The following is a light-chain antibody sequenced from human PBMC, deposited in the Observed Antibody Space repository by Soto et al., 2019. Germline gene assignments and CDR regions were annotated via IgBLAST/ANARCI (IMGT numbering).Light chain of an antibody. CDR3: LQYSSHSWT. CDR1: RSISDW. CDR2: DAS. V-gene: IGKV1-5*01. Sequence: DIQITQSPSSLTPSVGDRVTITCRASRSISDWLAWYQQKPGKAPELLIFDASNLKSGVSSRFSGSGSGTEITLTISRLQPDDVATYYCLQYSSHSWTFGQGTKVDIK. J-gene: IGKJ1*01.